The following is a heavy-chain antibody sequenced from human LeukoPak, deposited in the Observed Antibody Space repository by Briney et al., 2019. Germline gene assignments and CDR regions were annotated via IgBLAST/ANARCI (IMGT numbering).Heavy chain of an antibody. CDR2: TYYRSKWSF. CDR3: ARGKYTSFDN. CDR1: GDSIFTNNVS. Sequence: SQTLSLTCAISGDSIFTNNVSWNWIRQSPSRGLEWLGRTYYRSKWSFDYAVSVKSRITINADTSKNQFSLQLSSVTPEDTAVYFCARGKYTSFDNWGQGTLVTVSS. J-gene: IGHJ4*02. V-gene: IGHV6-1*01. D-gene: IGHD6-6*01.